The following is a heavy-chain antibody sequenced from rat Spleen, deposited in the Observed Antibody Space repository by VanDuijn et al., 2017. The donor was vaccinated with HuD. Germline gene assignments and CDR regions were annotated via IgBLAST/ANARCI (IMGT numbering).Heavy chain of an antibody. D-gene: IGHD1-4*01. CDR3: TRLPGYDPYYYLMDA. CDR2: ISYDGSNT. Sequence: EVQLVESDGGLVQPGRSLKLSCAASGFTFSDFYMAWVRQAPTKGLEWVATISYDGSNTYYRDSVKGRFTISRDNAKSTLNLHMDSLGSEDTAIYYCTRLPGYDPYYYLMDAWGQGSSVTVSS. J-gene: IGHJ4*01. V-gene: IGHV5-29*01. CDR1: GFTFSDFY.